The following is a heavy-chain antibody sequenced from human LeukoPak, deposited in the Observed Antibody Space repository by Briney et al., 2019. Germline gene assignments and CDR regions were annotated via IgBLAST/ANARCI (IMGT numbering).Heavy chain of an antibody. D-gene: IGHD6-13*01. CDR1: GFTVSSNY. CDR2: IYSGGST. Sequence: GGSLRLSCAASGFTVSSNYMSWVRQAPGKGLEWVSVIYSGGSTYYADSVKGRFTISRDNSKNTLYLQMNSLRAEDTAVYYCARGQHLDYLDYWGQGTLVTVSS. J-gene: IGHJ4*02. CDR3: ARGQHLDYLDY. V-gene: IGHV3-53*05.